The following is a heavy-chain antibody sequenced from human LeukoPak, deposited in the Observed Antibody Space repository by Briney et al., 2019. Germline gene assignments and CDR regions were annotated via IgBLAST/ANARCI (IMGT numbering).Heavy chain of an antibody. CDR1: GFTFSSYA. D-gene: IGHD3-22*01. V-gene: IGHV3-23*01. CDR3: AQDRGPYYYDSSGFDY. CDR2: ISGSGGST. Sequence: GGSLRLSCAASGFTFSSYAMSWVRQAPGKGLEWVSAISGSGGSTYYADSVKGRFTISRDNSKNTLYLQMSSLRAEDTAVYYCAQDRGPYYYDSSGFDYWGQGTLVTVSS. J-gene: IGHJ4*02.